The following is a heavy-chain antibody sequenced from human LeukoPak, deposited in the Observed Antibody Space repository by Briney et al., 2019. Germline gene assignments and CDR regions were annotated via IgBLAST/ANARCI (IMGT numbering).Heavy chain of an antibody. J-gene: IGHJ4*02. V-gene: IGHV4-30-4*01. CDR2: IYYSGST. CDR1: GGSISSGAYY. Sequence: SQTLSLTCTVSGGSISSGAYYWSWIRQPPGKGLEWIGYIYYSGSTYYNPSLKSRVTISVDTSKNQFSLKLSSVTAADTAVYYCARARTAMATALDYWGQGTLVTVSS. D-gene: IGHD5-18*01. CDR3: ARARTAMATALDY.